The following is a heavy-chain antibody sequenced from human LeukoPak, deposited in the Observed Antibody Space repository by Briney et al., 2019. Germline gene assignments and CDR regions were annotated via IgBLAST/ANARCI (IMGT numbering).Heavy chain of an antibody. CDR1: GGSISSGGYY. V-gene: IGHV4-61*02. CDR3: AGYSGSYQGPGAFDI. J-gene: IGHJ3*02. CDR2: IYTSGST. Sequence: NPSQTLSLTCTVSGGSISSGGYYWSWIRQPAGKGLEWIGRIYTSGSTNYNPSLKSRVTMSVDTSKNQFSLKLSSVTAADTAVYYCAGYSGSYQGPGAFDIWGQGTMVTVSS. D-gene: IGHD1-26*01.